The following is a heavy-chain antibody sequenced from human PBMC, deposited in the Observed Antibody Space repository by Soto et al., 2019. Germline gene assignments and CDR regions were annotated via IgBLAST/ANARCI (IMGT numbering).Heavy chain of an antibody. V-gene: IGHV4-31*03. Sequence: SETLSLTCTVSGGSISSGGYYWSWIRQHPGKGLEWIGYIYYSGSTYYNPSLKSRVTISVDTSKNQFSLKLSSVTAADTAVYYCAVGVIGYCSSTSCYDLGFDYWGQGTLVTVSS. D-gene: IGHD2-2*01. CDR2: IYYSGST. J-gene: IGHJ4*02. CDR3: AVGVIGYCSSTSCYDLGFDY. CDR1: GGSISSGGYY.